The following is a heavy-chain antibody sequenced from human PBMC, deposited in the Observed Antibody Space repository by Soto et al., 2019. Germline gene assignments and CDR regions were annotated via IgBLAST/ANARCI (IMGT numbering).Heavy chain of an antibody. CDR3: AGLGYCSGGSCFHNWFDP. Sequence: GGAPRLSCAAPGFTFRCYSMHWGRPGPGKGVEWVAVISYDGSNKYYADSVKGRFTISRDNSKNTLYLQMNSLRAEDTAVYYCAGLGYCSGGSCFHNWFDPWGQGTLVTVSS. CDR1: GFTFRCYS. J-gene: IGHJ5*02. CDR2: ISYDGSNK. V-gene: IGHV3-30-3*01. D-gene: IGHD2-15*01.